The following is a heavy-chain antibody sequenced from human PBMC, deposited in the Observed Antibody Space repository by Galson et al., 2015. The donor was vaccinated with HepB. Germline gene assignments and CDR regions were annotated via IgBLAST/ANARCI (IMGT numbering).Heavy chain of an antibody. Sequence: SLRLSCAASGFTFSYSAMSWVRQAPGKGLEWVSAISSGNDHRYYADSVKGRFTISRDNSKNTLSLHMNSLRAEDTAVYFCATGYCSGSDCHGRFDYWGQGTLVTVSS. CDR2: ISSGNDHR. J-gene: IGHJ4*02. D-gene: IGHD2-15*01. CDR3: ATGYCSGSDCHGRFDY. V-gene: IGHV3-23*01. CDR1: GFTFSYSA.